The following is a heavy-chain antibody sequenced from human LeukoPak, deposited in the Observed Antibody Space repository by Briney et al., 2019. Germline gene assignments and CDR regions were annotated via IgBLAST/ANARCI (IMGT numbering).Heavy chain of an antibody. Sequence: GGSLRLSCAASGFTFSSYGMHWVRQAPGKGLEWVAVISYDGVKKYYADSVKGRFTISRDNSKNTLYLQMNSLRAEDTAVYYCAKARLIIMVRGAITDYWGQGTLVTVSS. CDR2: ISYDGVKK. CDR3: AKARLIIMVRGAITDY. J-gene: IGHJ4*01. CDR1: GFTFSSYG. V-gene: IGHV3-30*18. D-gene: IGHD3-10*01.